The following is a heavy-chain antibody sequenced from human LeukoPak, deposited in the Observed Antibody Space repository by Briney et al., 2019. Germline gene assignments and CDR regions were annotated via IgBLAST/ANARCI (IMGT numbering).Heavy chain of an antibody. V-gene: IGHV5-51*01. CDR1: GYTFTGYY. J-gene: IGHJ5*02. D-gene: IGHD6-19*01. CDR3: ARQSSGWYNWFDP. Sequence: KVSCKASGYTFTGYYMHWVRQMPGKGLEWMGIIYPGDSDTRYSPSFQGQVTISADKSISTAYLQWSSLKASDTAMYYCARQSSGWYNWFDPWGQGALVTVSS. CDR2: IYPGDSDT.